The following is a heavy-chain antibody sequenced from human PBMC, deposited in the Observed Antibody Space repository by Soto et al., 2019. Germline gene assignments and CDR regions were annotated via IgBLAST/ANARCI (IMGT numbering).Heavy chain of an antibody. CDR1: GASISSHS. Sequence: PSETLSLTCTVSGASISSHSWTWIRQPPGKGLEWIVYMFYSGSTDYNPSLKSRVTISVDTSKNQLSLKLSLVTAADTAVYYCARGVRLFRGRFDPWGQGSLVTGSS. J-gene: IGHJ5*02. CDR3: ARGVRLFRGRFDP. V-gene: IGHV4-59*11. CDR2: MFYSGST. D-gene: IGHD2-15*01.